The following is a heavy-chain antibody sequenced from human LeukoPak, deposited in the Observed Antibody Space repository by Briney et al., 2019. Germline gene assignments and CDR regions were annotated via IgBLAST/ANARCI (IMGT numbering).Heavy chain of an antibody. CDR2: IYYNGGSS. D-gene: IGHD5-18*01. CDR1: GASISGSNHY. J-gene: IGHJ4*02. V-gene: IGHV4-39*01. Sequence: PSETLSLTCSVSGASISGSNHYWGWIRQPPGKGLEWIGNIYYNGGSSYKNPSLKSRVTISVDTSTNQFSLGLNSVTAADTAVYYCARLSLDTAVVRYYFDHWGQGTLVTVSS. CDR3: ARLSLDTAVVRYYFDH.